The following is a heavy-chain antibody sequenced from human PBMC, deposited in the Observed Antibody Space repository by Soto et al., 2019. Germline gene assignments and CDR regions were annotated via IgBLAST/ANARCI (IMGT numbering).Heavy chain of an antibody. J-gene: IGHJ4*02. CDR1: GFTFSSYA. V-gene: IGHV3-23*01. Sequence: EVQLLESGGGLVQPGGSLRLSCAASGFTFSSYAMSWVRQAPGKGLEWVSAISGSGGSTYYADSVKGRFIISRDNSKNTLYLQMNSLRAEDTAVYYCAKDKGSGGSCYVLWGQGTLVTVSS. CDR2: ISGSGGST. D-gene: IGHD2-15*01. CDR3: AKDKGSGGSCYVL.